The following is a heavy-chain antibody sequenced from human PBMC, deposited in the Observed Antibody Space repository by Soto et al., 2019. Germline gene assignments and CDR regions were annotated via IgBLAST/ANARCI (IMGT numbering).Heavy chain of an antibody. D-gene: IGHD3-22*01. J-gene: IGHJ4*02. CDR3: GGAGQDSSGYGAGYYFDY. Sequence: QVQLQESGPGLVKPSQTLSLTCTVSGGSISSGGYYWSWIRQHPGKGLEWIGYIYYSGSTYYNPYPKSRVTISVDTSKNQCSLQLSFVTAADPAVYYCGGAGQDSSGYGAGYYFDYWGQGTLVTVSS. CDR2: IYYSGST. CDR1: GGSISSGGYY. V-gene: IGHV4-31*03.